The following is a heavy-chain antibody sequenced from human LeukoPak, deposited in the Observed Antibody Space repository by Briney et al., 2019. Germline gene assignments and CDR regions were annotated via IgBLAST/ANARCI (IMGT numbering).Heavy chain of an antibody. CDR3: ARDGSGNDSSGWYRVAYYYYGMDV. Sequence: PGGSLRLSCAASGFTFPSYAMSWVRQAPGKGLEWVSVISNSGGSTWYADSVKGRFTISRDNSKNTLYLQMNSLRAEDTAVYYCARDGSGNDSSGWYRVAYYYYGMDVWGQGTTVTVSS. J-gene: IGHJ6*02. D-gene: IGHD6-19*01. CDR2: ISNSGGST. CDR1: GFTFPSYA. V-gene: IGHV3-23*01.